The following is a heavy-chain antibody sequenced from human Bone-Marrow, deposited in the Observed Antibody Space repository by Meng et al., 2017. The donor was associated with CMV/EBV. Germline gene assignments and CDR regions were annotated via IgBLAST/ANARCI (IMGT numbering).Heavy chain of an antibody. CDR1: GLTLSYRW. V-gene: IGHV3-74*01. D-gene: IGHD4-17*01. Sequence: GESLKISCAASGLTLSYRWMHWVRQAPGKGLVWVSRINTDGRSTTYADSVKGRFTISRDNAKSTLYLQMNSLRADDTAVYYCARGEAVTPGGTYYYGLDVWGQGNTVTVSS. CDR3: ARGEAVTPGGTYYYGLDV. J-gene: IGHJ6*02. CDR2: INTDGRST.